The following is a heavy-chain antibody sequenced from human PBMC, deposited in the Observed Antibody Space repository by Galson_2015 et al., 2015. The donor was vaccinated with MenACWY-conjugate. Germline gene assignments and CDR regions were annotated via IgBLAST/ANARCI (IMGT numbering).Heavy chain of an antibody. D-gene: IGHD3-10*01. CDR1: GFTFSSYW. V-gene: IGHV3-74*01. J-gene: IGHJ4*02. CDR2: INSDGSST. CDR3: AGTNYYGSGSYPTEFDY. Sequence: SLRLSCAASGFTFSSYWMHWVRQGPGKGLVWVSRINSDGSSTNYADSVKGRLTISRDNSKNTLYLQMNSLTAEDTAVYYCAGTNYYGSGSYPTEFDYWGQGTLVTVSA.